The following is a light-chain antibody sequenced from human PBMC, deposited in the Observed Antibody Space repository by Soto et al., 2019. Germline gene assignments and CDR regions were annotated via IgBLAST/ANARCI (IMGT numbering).Light chain of an antibody. V-gene: IGKV3-11*01. J-gene: IGKJ2*01. Sequence: EIVLTQSPATLSLSPGERATLSCRASQSVSSYLAWYQQKPSQAPRLLIYDASNRATDIPARFSGSGSGTDFTLTISSLEPEDFAVYYCHQHNNWPHTFGQGTKLEIK. CDR3: HQHNNWPHT. CDR2: DAS. CDR1: QSVSSY.